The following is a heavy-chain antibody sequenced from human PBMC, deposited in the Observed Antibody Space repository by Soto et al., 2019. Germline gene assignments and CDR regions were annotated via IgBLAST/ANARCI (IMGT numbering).Heavy chain of an antibody. J-gene: IGHJ4*02. CDR2: ISGSGGST. CDR1: GFTFSSYA. D-gene: IGHD6-13*01. CDR3: ARGFSAGKGSTPDF. Sequence: LRLSCAASGFTFSSYAMSWVRQAPGKGLEWVSAISGSGGSTYSADSVKGRFTISRDNSKNTLYLQMSSLRAEDPAVYYCARGFSAGKGSTPDFWGQGSLVTVSS. V-gene: IGHV3-23*01.